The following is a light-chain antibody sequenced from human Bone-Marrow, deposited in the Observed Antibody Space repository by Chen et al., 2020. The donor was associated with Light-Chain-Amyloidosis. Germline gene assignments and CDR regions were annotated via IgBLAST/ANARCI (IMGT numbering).Light chain of an antibody. V-gene: IGKV1-39*01. J-gene: IGKJ1*01. CDR3: QQSRTFRT. CDR2: GAY. Sequence: DIWLTQSPSSLSASVGDRVTITCRASQNIGTYLNWYQQKSGRAPKLLLSGAYNRQSGVPTRFGGTGSGTDFTLIITSLQPEDFATYYCQQSRTFRTFGQGTKVEVK. CDR1: QNIGTY.